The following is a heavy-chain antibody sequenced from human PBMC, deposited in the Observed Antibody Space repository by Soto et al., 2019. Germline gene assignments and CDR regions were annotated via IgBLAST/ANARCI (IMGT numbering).Heavy chain of an antibody. CDR2: ISGSGGST. Sequence: EVQLLESGGGLVQPGGSLRLSCAASGFTFSSYAMNWVRQAPGKGLEWVSVISGSGGSTYYTDSVKGRFTISRDNSKNTLYLQMNSLRAEDTAVYYCARRISSWYFDCWGQGTLVTVSS. V-gene: IGHV3-23*01. D-gene: IGHD6-13*01. J-gene: IGHJ4*02. CDR1: GFTFSSYA. CDR3: ARRISSWYFDC.